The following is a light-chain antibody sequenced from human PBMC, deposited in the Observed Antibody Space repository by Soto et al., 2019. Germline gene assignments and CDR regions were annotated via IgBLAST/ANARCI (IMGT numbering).Light chain of an antibody. CDR1: ISNIGKDT. CDR3: STWDDSLNGWV. V-gene: IGLV1-44*01. Sequence: QSVLTQPPSVSGTPGLRVNISCSGGISNIGKDTVNWYQQLPGTAPKLLMFNDDKRPSGVPDRSSGSRSGTSASLAISGLQSDDEDVYFCSTWDDSLNGWVFGGGTKVNVL. J-gene: IGLJ3*02. CDR2: NDD.